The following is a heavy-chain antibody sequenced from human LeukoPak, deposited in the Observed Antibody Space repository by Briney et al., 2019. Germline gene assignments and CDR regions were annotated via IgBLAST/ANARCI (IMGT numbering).Heavy chain of an antibody. J-gene: IGHJ4*02. CDR2: ISWNSGSI. CDR3: AKDLYSSSSGFDY. V-gene: IGHV3-9*01. D-gene: IGHD6-6*01. Sequence: PGRSLRLSGAASGFTFDDYAMHWVRQAPGTGLEWVSGISWNSGSIGYADSVKGRFTISRDNAKNSLYLQMNSLRAEDTALYYCAKDLYSSSSGFDYWGQGTLVTVSS. CDR1: GFTFDDYA.